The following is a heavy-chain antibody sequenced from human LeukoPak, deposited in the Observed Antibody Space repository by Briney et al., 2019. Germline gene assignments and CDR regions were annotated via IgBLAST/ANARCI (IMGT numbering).Heavy chain of an antibody. CDR3: ARDERWLQLDY. Sequence: GGSLRLSCAASGFMFSSYWISWVRQAPGKGLEWVANMKQDGSEKYYVDSVKGRFTISRDNAKNFLYLQMNSLRAEDTAVYYCARDERWLQLDYWGQGTLVAVSS. D-gene: IGHD5-24*01. V-gene: IGHV3-7*04. J-gene: IGHJ4*02. CDR1: GFMFSSYW. CDR2: MKQDGSEK.